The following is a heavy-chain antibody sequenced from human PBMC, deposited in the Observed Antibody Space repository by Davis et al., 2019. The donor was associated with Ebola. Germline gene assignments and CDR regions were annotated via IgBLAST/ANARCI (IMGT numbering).Heavy chain of an antibody. CDR2: ISSSSAYI. V-gene: IGHV3-21*01. J-gene: IGHJ4*02. Sequence: GESLKISCAASGFTFSHYSMNWVRQVPGKGLEWVSSISSSSAYIYYADSVKGRFTISRDNAQNSLYLQMNSLGAEDTAVYYCARDDDIVLVPAAPDYWGQGTLVTVSS. CDR3: ARDDDIVLVPAAPDY. CDR1: GFTFSHYS. D-gene: IGHD2-2*01.